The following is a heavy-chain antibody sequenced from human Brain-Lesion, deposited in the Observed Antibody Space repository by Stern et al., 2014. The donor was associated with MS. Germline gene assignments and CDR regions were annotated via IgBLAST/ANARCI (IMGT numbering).Heavy chain of an antibody. J-gene: IGHJ4*02. CDR1: GGSINTNNYY. V-gene: IGHV4-39*01. Sequence: QLQLQESGPGLVKPSETLSLTCTVSGGSINTNNYYWGWIRQPPGKGLEWIGNIFFGESPLCRPSLKGRAPMSVNTSKNQFSLKLTFVTAADTAVYYCARTGDDFGDYSLSYWGQGTLVTVSS. CDR2: IFFGESP. D-gene: IGHD4-17*01. CDR3: ARTGDDFGDYSLSY.